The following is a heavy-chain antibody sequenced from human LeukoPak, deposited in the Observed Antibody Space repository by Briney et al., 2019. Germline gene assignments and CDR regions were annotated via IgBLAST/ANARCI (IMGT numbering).Heavy chain of an antibody. V-gene: IGHV3-23*01. D-gene: IGHD3-3*01. CDR2: ISGSGGST. CDR1: GFTFSSYA. Sequence: GGSLRLSCAASGFTFSSYAMSWVRQAPGKGLEWVSAISGSGGSTYYADSVKGRFTISRDNSKNTLYLQMNSLRAEDAAVYYCAKTLIFGVIFDYWGQGTLVTVSS. J-gene: IGHJ4*02. CDR3: AKTLIFGVIFDY.